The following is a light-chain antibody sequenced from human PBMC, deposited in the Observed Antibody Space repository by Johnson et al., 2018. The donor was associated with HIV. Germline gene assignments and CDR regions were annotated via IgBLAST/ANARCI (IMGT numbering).Light chain of an antibody. V-gene: IGLV1-51*01. CDR1: SSNIGNNY. J-gene: IGLJ1*01. CDR2: DNN. Sequence: QSVLTQPPSVSAAPGQKVTISCSGSSSNIGNNYVSWYQQLPGRAPKLLIYDNNKRPSGIPDRFSGSKSGTSATLGITGLKTGDDADYYCGTWDSSLRVGFFAPGTKVTVL. CDR3: GTWDSSLRVGF.